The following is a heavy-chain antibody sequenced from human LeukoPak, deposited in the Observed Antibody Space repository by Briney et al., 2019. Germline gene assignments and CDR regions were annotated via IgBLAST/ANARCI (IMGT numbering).Heavy chain of an antibody. CDR3: AIVVVPAAMFFDY. D-gene: IGHD2-2*01. Sequence: AASVKVSCKASGGTFSSYAISWVRRAPGQGLEWMGGIIPIFGTANYAQKFQGRVTITTDESTSTAYMELSSLRSEDTAVYYCAIVVVPAAMFFDYWGQGTLVTVSS. CDR1: GGTFSSYA. J-gene: IGHJ4*02. V-gene: IGHV1-69*05. CDR2: IIPIFGTA.